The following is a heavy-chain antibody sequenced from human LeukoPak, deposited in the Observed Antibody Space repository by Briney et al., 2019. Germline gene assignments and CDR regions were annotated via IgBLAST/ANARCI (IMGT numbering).Heavy chain of an antibody. J-gene: IGHJ4*02. CDR3: NNNWSDVVGSFYFDY. CDR1: GHTFTGIS. CDR2: IDPSGGT. D-gene: IGHD2-15*01. Sequence: GASVKVSCKASGHTFTGISMHCVRQAPGQGLEWMVSIDPSGGTDYAKKFKARVTMTRDTPMSTAYKEPSNLTSDAAAVKYFNNNWSDVVGSFYFDYWGQGTLVTVSS. V-gene: IGHV1-2*02.